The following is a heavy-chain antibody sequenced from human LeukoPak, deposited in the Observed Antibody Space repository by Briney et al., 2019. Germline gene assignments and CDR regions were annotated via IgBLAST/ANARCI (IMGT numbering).Heavy chain of an antibody. V-gene: IGHV4-39*07. J-gene: IGHJ4*02. Sequence: PSETLSLTCTVSGGSISSSSYYWGWIRQPPGKGLEWIGSIYYSGSTYYNPSLKSRVTISVDTSKNQFSLRLSSVTAADTAVYYCARLTPSSWYFDYWGQGTLVTVSS. CDR1: GGSISSSSYY. CDR3: ARLTPSSWYFDY. CDR2: IYYSGST. D-gene: IGHD6-13*01.